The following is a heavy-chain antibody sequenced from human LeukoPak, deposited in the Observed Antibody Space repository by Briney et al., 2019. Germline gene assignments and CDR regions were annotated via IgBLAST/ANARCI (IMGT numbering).Heavy chain of an antibody. D-gene: IGHD6-13*01. CDR1: GFTFSRYS. Sequence: PGGPLRLSCAASGFTFSRYSMNWVRQAPGKGLEWVSCISSSSSYTYYVDSVKGRFTISRDNAKNSLYLQMNSLRAEDTAVYYCARESQLVLSWGQGTLVTVSS. V-gene: IGHV3-21*01. CDR2: ISSSSSYT. CDR3: ARESQLVLS. J-gene: IGHJ4*02.